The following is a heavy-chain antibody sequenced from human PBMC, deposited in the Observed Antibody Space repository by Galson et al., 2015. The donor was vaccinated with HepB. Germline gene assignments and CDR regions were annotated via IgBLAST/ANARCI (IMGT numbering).Heavy chain of an antibody. Sequence: SLRLSCAASGFTFSSSPMSWVRQAPGKGLEWVAAISGPGDSTYYADSVKGRFTISRDNSKNTLYLLMNSLRVEDTAVYYCATLGLLEWVWGQGTLATVSS. CDR3: ATLGLLEWV. V-gene: IGHV3-23*01. J-gene: IGHJ4*02. D-gene: IGHD3-3*01. CDR2: ISGPGDST. CDR1: GFTFSSSP.